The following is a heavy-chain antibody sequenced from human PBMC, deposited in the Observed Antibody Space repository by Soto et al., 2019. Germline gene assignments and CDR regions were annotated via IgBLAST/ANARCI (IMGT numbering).Heavy chain of an antibody. CDR2: ITSRGDST. D-gene: IGHD4-17*01. V-gene: IGHV3-23*01. CDR1: GFIFSNYA. J-gene: IGHJ3*02. CDR3: ARWVRSYGNAFDI. Sequence: GGSLRLSCAASGFIFSNYAMSWVRQAPGKGLEWVSVITSRGDSTYYEDSVKGRFTMSRDNSKNTLYLQMSSLRAEDTAVFYCARWVRSYGNAFDIWGQGTMDTVSS.